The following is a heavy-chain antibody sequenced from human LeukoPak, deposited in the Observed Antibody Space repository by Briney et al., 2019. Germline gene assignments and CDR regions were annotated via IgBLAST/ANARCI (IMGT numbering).Heavy chain of an antibody. V-gene: IGHV4-59*01. CDR2: IYYSGST. J-gene: IGHJ4*02. Sequence: SETLSLTCTVSGGSISSYYWSWLRQPPGKGLEWIGDIYYSGSTNYNPSLKSRVTISVDTSKNQFSLKLSSVTAADTAVYYCARDDDDYVWGSYRYWGQGTLVTVSS. CDR3: ARDDDDYVWGSYRY. D-gene: IGHD3-16*02. CDR1: GGSISSYY.